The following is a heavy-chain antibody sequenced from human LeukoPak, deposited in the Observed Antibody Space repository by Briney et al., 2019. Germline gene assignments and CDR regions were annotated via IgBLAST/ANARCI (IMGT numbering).Heavy chain of an antibody. CDR3: VRGFGSPNWFDP. V-gene: IGHV1-2*02. CDR2: INPNGGP. D-gene: IGHD3-10*01. CDR1: GYTFTGYY. J-gene: IGHJ5*02. Sequence: ASVKVSCKASGYTFTGYYIHWVRQAPGQGLEWVAWINPNGGPNYAQKFQGRVTVTSDTSISTAYMELSSLRSDDTAVYYCVRGFGSPNWFDPWGQGTLVTVSS.